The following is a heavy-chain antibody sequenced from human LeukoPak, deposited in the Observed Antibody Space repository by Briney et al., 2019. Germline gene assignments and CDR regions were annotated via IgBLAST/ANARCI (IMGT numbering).Heavy chain of an antibody. D-gene: IGHD6-13*01. J-gene: IGHJ5*02. CDR3: ASSSISAAPFDP. CDR1: GFTVSSNY. V-gene: IGHV3-74*01. CDR2: INGDGSTT. Sequence: GGSLRLSCAASGFTVSSNYMSWVRQAPGKGLVWVSRINGDGSTTGYADSVKGRFTISRDNTKNTLYLHMNSLRAEDTAVYYCASSSISAAPFDPWGQGTLVTVSS.